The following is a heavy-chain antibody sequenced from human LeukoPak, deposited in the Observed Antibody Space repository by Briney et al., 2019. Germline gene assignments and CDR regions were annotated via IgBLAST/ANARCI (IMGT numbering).Heavy chain of an antibody. D-gene: IGHD2-21*02. J-gene: IGHJ3*02. CDR2: INPSGGSA. Sequence: ASVKVSCKASGYTFTGYYMNWVRQAPGQGLEWLGIINPSGGSASYAQKLQGRVTMTRDTSTSTVYMELSSLRPEDTAVYYCTVVVTAISPNAFDIWGQGTMVTVSS. CDR1: GYTFTGYY. CDR3: TVVVTAISPNAFDI. V-gene: IGHV1-46*04.